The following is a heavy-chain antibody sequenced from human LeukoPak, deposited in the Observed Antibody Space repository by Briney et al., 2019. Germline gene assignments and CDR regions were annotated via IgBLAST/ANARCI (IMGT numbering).Heavy chain of an antibody. Sequence: PSETLSLTCTVSAGSISTYYWSWIRQPPGKGLEWIGYIYTSGNTNYNPSLKSRFTISVDTSKNQFSLEVNSVTAADTAVYYCARHSANGGRKAFDIWGQGTMVTVSS. J-gene: IGHJ3*02. CDR3: ARHSANGGRKAFDI. D-gene: IGHD2-8*01. CDR1: AGSISTYY. V-gene: IGHV4-4*09. CDR2: IYTSGNT.